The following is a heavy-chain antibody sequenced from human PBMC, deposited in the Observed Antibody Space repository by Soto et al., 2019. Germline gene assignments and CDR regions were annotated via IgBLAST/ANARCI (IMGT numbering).Heavy chain of an antibody. V-gene: IGHV4-4*07. CDR3: ARETILYYFDF. J-gene: IGHJ4*02. Sequence: PFENLSLTYIVSGGSINPYYRSWNRQPAGKGLEWIGRVYAGGNTNYNPSLKSRVTMSLDTSKNQFSLKLRSVTAADTAVYYCARETILYYFDFWGQGTLVTV. CDR2: VYAGGNT. CDR1: GGSINPYY.